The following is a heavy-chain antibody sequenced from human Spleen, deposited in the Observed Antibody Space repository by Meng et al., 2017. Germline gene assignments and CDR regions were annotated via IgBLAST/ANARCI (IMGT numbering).Heavy chain of an antibody. Sequence: GGSLRLSCAASGFTFDDYAMHWVRQAPGKGLEWVSLISWDGGSTYYADSVKGRFTISRDNSKNSLYLQMNSLRAEDTALYYCAKDGGYSSSWYYFDYWGQGTLVTVSS. CDR3: AKDGGYSSSWYYFDY. V-gene: IGHV3-43D*03. J-gene: IGHJ4*02. CDR2: ISWDGGST. CDR1: GFTFDDYA. D-gene: IGHD6-13*01.